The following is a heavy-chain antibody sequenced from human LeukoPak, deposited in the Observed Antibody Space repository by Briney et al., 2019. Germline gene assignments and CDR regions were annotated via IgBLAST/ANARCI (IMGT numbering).Heavy chain of an antibody. CDR3: AKGVGYCSGGSCQQFDY. J-gene: IGHJ4*02. CDR1: GFTFSGYG. Sequence: PGGSLRLSCAASGFTFSGYGMSWVRQAPGKGLKWVSAISGSGGSTYYADSVKGRITISRDNSKNTLYLQMNSLRAEDTAVYYCAKGVGYCSGGSCQQFDYWGQGTPVTVSS. D-gene: IGHD2-15*01. CDR2: ISGSGGST. V-gene: IGHV3-23*01.